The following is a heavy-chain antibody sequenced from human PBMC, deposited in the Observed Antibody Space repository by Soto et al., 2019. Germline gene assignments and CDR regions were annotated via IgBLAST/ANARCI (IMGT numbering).Heavy chain of an antibody. D-gene: IGHD2-8*02. CDR3: AHRPGGSYWRYYFDY. J-gene: IGHJ4*02. CDR2: TYWNDDD. V-gene: IGHV2-5*01. CDR1: GFSLTSTGVG. Sequence: SGPTLVNPTQTLTLTCSFSGFSLTSTGVGVGWFRQLPGKALEWLGLTYWNDDDRYRSSLRSRLTITKDTSKNQVVLTMTNMDPEDTATYYCAHRPGGSYWRYYFDYWGQGTLVTVSS.